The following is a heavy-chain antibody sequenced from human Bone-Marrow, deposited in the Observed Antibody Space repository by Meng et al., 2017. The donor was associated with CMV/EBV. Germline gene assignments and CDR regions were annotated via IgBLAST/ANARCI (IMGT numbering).Heavy chain of an antibody. Sequence: GGSLRLSCKGSGYSFTSYWIGWVRQMPGKGLEWMGIIYPGDSDTRYSPSFQGQVTISADKSISTAYLQWSSLKASDTAMYYCARWGSSSKRGFDYWGQGTLVTVYS. CDR3: ARWGSSSKRGFDY. V-gene: IGHV5-51*01. CDR1: GYSFTSYW. J-gene: IGHJ4*02. CDR2: IYPGDSDT. D-gene: IGHD6-6*01.